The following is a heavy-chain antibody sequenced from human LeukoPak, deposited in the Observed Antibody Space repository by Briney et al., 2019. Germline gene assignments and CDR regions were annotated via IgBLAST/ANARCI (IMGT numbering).Heavy chain of an antibody. D-gene: IGHD6-13*01. CDR1: GFTVSSNY. Sequence: GGSLRLSCAASGFTVSSNYMSWVRQAPGTGLEWVSVIYSGGSTYYADSVKGRFTISRDNSKNTLYLQMNSLRAEDTAVYYCAKGNWAAAGTFGYWGQGTLVTVSS. CDR2: IYSGGST. J-gene: IGHJ4*02. CDR3: AKGNWAAAGTFGY. V-gene: IGHV3-53*01.